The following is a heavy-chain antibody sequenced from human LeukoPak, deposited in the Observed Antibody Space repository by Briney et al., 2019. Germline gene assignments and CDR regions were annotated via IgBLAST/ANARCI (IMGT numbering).Heavy chain of an antibody. CDR3: AKGTVGSGWPYFDY. CDR1: GFTFSDYI. CDR2: ISSASSYI. D-gene: IGHD6-19*01. V-gene: IGHV3-21*01. Sequence: GGSLRLSCAASGFTFSDYIINWVRQAPGKGLEWVSSISSASSYIHYADSVKGRFTNSRDNAKNSLYLQMDSLRADDTAAYYCAKGTVGSGWPYFDYWGQGTLVTVSS. J-gene: IGHJ4*02.